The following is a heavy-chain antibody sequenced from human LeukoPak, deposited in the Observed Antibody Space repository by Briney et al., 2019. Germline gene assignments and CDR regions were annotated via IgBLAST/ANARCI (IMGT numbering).Heavy chain of an antibody. D-gene: IGHD1-1*01. Sequence: VASVKVSCKASGYTFTGYYMHWVRQAPGQGLEWMGRINPNSGGTNYAQKFQGRVTMTRDTSISTAYMELSRLRSDDTAVYYRAREDDDGYYYMDVWGKGTTVTVSS. CDR3: AREDDDGYYYMDV. CDR1: GYTFTGYY. V-gene: IGHV1-2*06. CDR2: INPNSGGT. J-gene: IGHJ6*03.